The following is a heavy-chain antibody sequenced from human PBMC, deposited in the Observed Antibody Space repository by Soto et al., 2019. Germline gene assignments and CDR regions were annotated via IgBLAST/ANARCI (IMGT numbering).Heavy chain of an antibody. Sequence: SETLSLTCTVSGGSVSSGSYYWSWIRQPPGKGLEWIGYIYYSGSTNYNPSLKSRVTISVDTSKNQFSLKLSSVTAADTAVYYCARDGLWFGELLYARNYYYGTDVWGQGTTVTVSS. V-gene: IGHV4-61*01. CDR2: IYYSGST. J-gene: IGHJ6*02. CDR3: ARDGLWFGELLYARNYYYGTDV. CDR1: GGSVSSGSYY. D-gene: IGHD3-10*01.